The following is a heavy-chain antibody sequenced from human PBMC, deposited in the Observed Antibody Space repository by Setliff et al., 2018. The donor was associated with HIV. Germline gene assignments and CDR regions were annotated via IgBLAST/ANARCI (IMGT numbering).Heavy chain of an antibody. D-gene: IGHD2-21*01. CDR3: TTGDLLDF. Sequence: PSETLSLTCTVSGGSVSSSTTYYWGWIRQPPGKGLEWIGSMYYTGSSYYNPSLKSRVTISVDTSKNQFSLKVNSLRTEDTALYYCTTGDLLDFWGQGALVTVSS. J-gene: IGHJ4*02. V-gene: IGHV4-39*07. CDR2: MYYTGSS. CDR1: GGSVSSSTTYY.